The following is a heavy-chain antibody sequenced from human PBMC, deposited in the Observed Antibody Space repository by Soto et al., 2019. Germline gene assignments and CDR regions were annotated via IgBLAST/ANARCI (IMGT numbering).Heavy chain of an antibody. Sequence: EVQLVESGGGLVKPGGSLRLSCAASGFTFSSYSMNWVRQAPGKGLEWVSSISSSSSYIYYADSVKGRFTISRDNAKNSLYLKMNSLRAEDTVVYYCARAHPKSGPRQVWFDPWGQGTLVTVSS. CDR2: ISSSSSYI. CDR1: GFTFSSYS. D-gene: IGHD3-3*01. CDR3: ARAHPKSGPRQVWFDP. J-gene: IGHJ5*02. V-gene: IGHV3-21*01.